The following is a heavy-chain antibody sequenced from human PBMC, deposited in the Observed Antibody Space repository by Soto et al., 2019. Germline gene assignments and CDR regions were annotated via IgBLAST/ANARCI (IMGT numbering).Heavy chain of an antibody. J-gene: IGHJ4*02. Sequence: EVQLLESGGGLVQPGGSLRLSCAASGFTFSSYAMGWVRQAPGKGLEWVSVISGSGGTTFYADSVKGQFTISRDNSKNTLFLQMNRLRADDTAVYYCARDQYYGSGRGYFDYWGQGTLVTVSS. D-gene: IGHD3-10*01. CDR3: ARDQYYGSGRGYFDY. CDR1: GFTFSSYA. V-gene: IGHV3-23*01. CDR2: ISGSGGTT.